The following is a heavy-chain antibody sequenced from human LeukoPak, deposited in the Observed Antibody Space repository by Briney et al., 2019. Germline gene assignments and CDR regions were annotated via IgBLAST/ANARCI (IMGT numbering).Heavy chain of an antibody. CDR1: GGSFNSDA. CDR2: ITTLFGTT. Sequence: ASVKVSCKASGGSFNSDAISWVRQAPGQRLEWMGRITTLFGTTNHAQKFQGRVTITADESTSTVYMELSSLRSEDTALYYCARHTRYSDSWRGVGDAFDIWGQGTMVTVSS. V-gene: IGHV1-69*13. CDR3: ARHTRYSDSWRGVGDAFDI. D-gene: IGHD5-12*01. J-gene: IGHJ3*02.